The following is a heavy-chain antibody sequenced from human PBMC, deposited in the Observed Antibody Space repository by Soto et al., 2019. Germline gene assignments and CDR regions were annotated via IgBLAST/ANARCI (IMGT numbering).Heavy chain of an antibody. CDR1: GYTFTSYD. CDR2: MNPNSGNT. D-gene: IGHD3-16*01. J-gene: IGHJ2*01. V-gene: IGHV1-8*01. CDR3: ARPRSPLGSAGYWYFDL. Sequence: QVQLVQSGAEVKKPGASVKVSCKASGYTFTSYDINWVRQATGQGLEWMGWMNPNSGNTGYAQKFQGRVTMTRNTSISTAYMELSSLRSEDTAVYYCARPRSPLGSAGYWYFDLWGRGTLVTVSS.